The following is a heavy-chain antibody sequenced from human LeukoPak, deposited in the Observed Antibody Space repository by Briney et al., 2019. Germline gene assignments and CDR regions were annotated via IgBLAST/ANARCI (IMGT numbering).Heavy chain of an antibody. D-gene: IGHD6-19*01. Sequence: SETLSLTCTVSGGSISSYYWSWIRQPPGKGLEWIGRIYTSGSTNYNPSLKSRVTMSVDTSKNQFSLKLSSVTAADTTVYYCARENPYSSGWYAGYYFDYWGQGTLVTVSS. CDR1: GGSISSYY. V-gene: IGHV4-4*07. CDR2: IYTSGST. J-gene: IGHJ4*02. CDR3: ARENPYSSGWYAGYYFDY.